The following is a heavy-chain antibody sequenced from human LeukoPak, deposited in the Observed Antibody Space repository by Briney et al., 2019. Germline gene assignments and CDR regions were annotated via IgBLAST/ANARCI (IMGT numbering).Heavy chain of an antibody. CDR3: ANSRYRYSGY. J-gene: IGHJ4*02. CDR1: VGSISSSY. CDR2: THYSGTT. Sequence: PSETLSLTCAVSVGSISSSYCRWIRQPPGKGLEWIGYTHYSGTTTYNPSLKSRFTISIDTSKSQFSLKLSSVTAADTAVYYCANSRYRYSGYWGQGILVTVSS. D-gene: IGHD1-26*01. V-gene: IGHV4-59*01.